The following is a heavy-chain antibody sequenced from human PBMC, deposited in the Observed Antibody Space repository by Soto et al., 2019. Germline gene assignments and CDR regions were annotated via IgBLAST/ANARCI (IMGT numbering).Heavy chain of an antibody. J-gene: IGHJ6*03. Sequence: GGSLRLSCAASGFTFSSYWMSWVRQAPGKGLEWVANIKQDGSEKYYVDSVKGRFTISRDNAKNSLYLQMNSLRAEDTAVYYCARVYVWISGYYYYYMDVWGKGTTVTVSS. V-gene: IGHV3-7*01. CDR3: ARVYVWISGYYYYYMDV. D-gene: IGHD3-16*01. CDR2: IKQDGSEK. CDR1: GFTFSSYW.